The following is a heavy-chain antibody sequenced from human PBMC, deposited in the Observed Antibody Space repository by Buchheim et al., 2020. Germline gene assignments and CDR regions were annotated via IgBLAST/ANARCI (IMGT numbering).Heavy chain of an antibody. CDR2: ISGVSITT. CDR1: GFIFSSYA. Sequence: EVQLLESGGGLVQPGESLRLSCAAPGFIFSSYAMSWVRQAPGKGLEWVSAISGVSITTYYADSVKGRFNISRDDSKSTLYLQMNSLRVEDTAVYYCAKATYTYGTGYFDYWGQGTL. J-gene: IGHJ4*02. D-gene: IGHD4-17*01. V-gene: IGHV3-23*01. CDR3: AKATYTYGTGYFDY.